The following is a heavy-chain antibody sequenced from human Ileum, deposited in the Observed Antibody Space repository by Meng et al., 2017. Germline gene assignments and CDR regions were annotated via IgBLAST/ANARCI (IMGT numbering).Heavy chain of an antibody. CDR2: INPKSGAT. D-gene: IGHD3-3*02. V-gene: IGHV1-2*06. J-gene: IGHJ4*02. Sequence: QVQLVQSGAEAKKPGASLEVSCKASGYTFTDYFVHWVRQAAGQGLEWMGRINPKSGATAYAQKFQGRVTVTSDTSISTAYLDLISLTSDDTALYYCVRSNIFGWNPRDHWGQGTLVTVSS. CDR1: GYTFTDYF. CDR3: VRSNIFGWNPRDH.